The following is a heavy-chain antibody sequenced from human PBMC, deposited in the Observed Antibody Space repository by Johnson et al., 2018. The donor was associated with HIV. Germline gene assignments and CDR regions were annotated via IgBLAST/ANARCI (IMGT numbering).Heavy chain of an antibody. D-gene: IGHD3-10*01. CDR1: GLSFSNFG. Sequence: QEQLVESGGGVVQPGKSLTLSCVVSGLSFSNFGIHWVRQAPGKGPEWVAVIYSGGSTHYADSVKGRFTISRDNSKNTLYLQMNSLRVEDTAVYYCAKSTQADILRESGPYGAFDIWGQGTMVTVSS. J-gene: IGHJ3*02. V-gene: IGHV3-NL1*01. CDR2: IYSGGST. CDR3: AKSTQADILRESGPYGAFDI.